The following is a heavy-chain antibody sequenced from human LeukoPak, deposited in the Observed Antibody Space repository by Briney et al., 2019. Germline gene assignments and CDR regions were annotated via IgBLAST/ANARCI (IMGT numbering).Heavy chain of an antibody. V-gene: IGHV4-39*01. CDR1: GGSISSSSYY. CDR3: ARHDVVVVTAIWATNFDY. CDR2: IYYSGST. D-gene: IGHD2-21*02. J-gene: IGHJ4*02. Sequence: MTSETLSLTCTVSGGSISSSSYYWGWIRQPPGKGLEWIGSIYYSGSTYYNPSLKSRVTISVDTSKNQFSLKLSSVTAADTAVYYCARHDVVVVTAIWATNFDYWGQGTLVTVSS.